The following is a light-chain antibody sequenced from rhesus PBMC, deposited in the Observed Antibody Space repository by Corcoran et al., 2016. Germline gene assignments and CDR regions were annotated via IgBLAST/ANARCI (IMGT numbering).Light chain of an antibody. J-gene: IGKJ2*01. Sequence: DIQMTQSPSSLSASVGDTVTITCRASQGIASWLAWYQQKPGKAPKVLIYKASSLQSGVPSRFSGSGFGTDFTRTISRLVSEDFATYYCQQYSSRPYSFGQGTKVEIK. CDR3: QQYSSRPYS. CDR2: KAS. V-gene: IGKV1-22*01. CDR1: QGIASW.